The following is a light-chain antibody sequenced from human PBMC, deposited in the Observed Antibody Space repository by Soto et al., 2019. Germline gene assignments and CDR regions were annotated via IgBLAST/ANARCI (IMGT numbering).Light chain of an antibody. J-gene: IGLJ1*01. CDR2: DNT. CDR1: SSNIGAGHV. CDR3: QSWDSTLSAYV. V-gene: IGLV1-40*01. Sequence: QSVLTQPPSVSGAPGQRVTIPCTGSSSNIGAGHVVHWYQQLPGTAPKLLIYDNTNRPSGVPDRFSGSMSGTSASLAITGLQAEDEADYYCQSWDSTLSAYVFGTGTKVTVL.